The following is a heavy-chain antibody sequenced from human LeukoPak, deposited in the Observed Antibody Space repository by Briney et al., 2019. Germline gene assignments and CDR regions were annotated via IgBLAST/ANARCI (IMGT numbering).Heavy chain of an antibody. V-gene: IGHV4-59*12. CDR3: ARTGTGYPYYYYYMDV. Sequence: SETLSLTCTVSGGSISSYYWSWIRQPPGKGLEWIGYIYYSGSTNYNPSLKSRVTMSVDTSKNQFSLKLSSVTAADTAVYYCARTGTGYPYYYYYMDVWGKGTTVTISS. J-gene: IGHJ6*03. CDR2: IYYSGST. D-gene: IGHD2-8*02. CDR1: GGSISSYY.